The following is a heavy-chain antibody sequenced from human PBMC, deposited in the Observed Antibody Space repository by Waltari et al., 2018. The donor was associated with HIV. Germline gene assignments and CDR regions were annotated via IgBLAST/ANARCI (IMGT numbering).Heavy chain of an antibody. V-gene: IGHV3-11*04. CDR1: GFTLSDYD. Sequence: QVQLVESGGGLVKPGGSLRLSCAASGFTLSDYDWIWIRQAPGKGLEWVSYISNSGITIHYADSVQGRFTISRDNAKNSLYLQMNSLRAEDTAVYYCARGGGAYYDSSGFWIWGQGTMVSVSS. CDR2: ISNSGITI. CDR3: ARGGGAYYDSSGFWI. J-gene: IGHJ3*02. D-gene: IGHD3-22*01.